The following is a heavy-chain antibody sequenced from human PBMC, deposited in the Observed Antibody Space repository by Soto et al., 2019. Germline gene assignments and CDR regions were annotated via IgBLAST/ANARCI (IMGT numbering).Heavy chain of an antibody. CDR2: IRGFSPYT. J-gene: IGHJ6*02. CDR3: ARDRGYDAHDYYYNAMDV. D-gene: IGHD2-15*01. Sequence: XVSLRLSCVASGFTFRTYTMNWVRQAPGKGLEWVSGIRGFSPYTFYAESVKGRFTISRDNAKNSLYLQMNSLGVEDTAVYYCARDRGYDAHDYYYNAMDVWGQGTTVTVSS. CDR1: GFTFRTYT. V-gene: IGHV3-21*01.